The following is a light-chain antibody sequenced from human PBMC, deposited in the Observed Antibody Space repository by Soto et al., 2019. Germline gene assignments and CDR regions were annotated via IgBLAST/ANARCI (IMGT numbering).Light chain of an antibody. Sequence: QSVLKQPPSVSGAPGQRVTISCPGGSSNIVEGYEVHWYQQLPGTAPKLLIYGNNNRPSGVPDRFSGSKSGTSASLAITGLQAEDEADYYRQSYDSSLSALYVFGTGTKVTVL. CDR1: SSNIVEGYE. CDR2: GNN. J-gene: IGLJ1*01. CDR3: QSYDSSLSALYV. V-gene: IGLV1-40*01.